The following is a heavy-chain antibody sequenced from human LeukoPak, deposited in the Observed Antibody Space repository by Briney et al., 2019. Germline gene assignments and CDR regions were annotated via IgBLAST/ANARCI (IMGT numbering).Heavy chain of an antibody. CDR3: ARGAVRGGTNFDY. CDR2: AYYRSKWYI. D-gene: IGHD3-10*01. V-gene: IGHV6-1*01. J-gene: IGHJ4*02. CDR1: GDSVSGSPAV. Sequence: SQTLSLTCAISGDSVSGSPAVWNWIRQSPSSGLEWLGRAYYRSKWYIDYAVSVKGRITITPDTSKNQFSLQLNSVTPEDTAVYYCARGAVRGGTNFDYWGQGTLVTVSS.